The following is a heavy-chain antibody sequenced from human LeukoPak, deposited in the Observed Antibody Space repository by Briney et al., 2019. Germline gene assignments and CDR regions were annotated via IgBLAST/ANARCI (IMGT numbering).Heavy chain of an antibody. D-gene: IGHD1-14*01. CDR2: IYYSGST. V-gene: IGHV4-39*07. Sequence: PSETLSLTCTVSGGSISSSSYYWGWIRQPPGKGLEWIGSIYYSGSTYYNPSLKSRVTISVDTSKNQFSLKLSSVTAADTAVYYCARDLTEGRGGYWGQGTLVTVPS. CDR3: ARDLTEGRGGY. J-gene: IGHJ4*02. CDR1: GGSISSSSYY.